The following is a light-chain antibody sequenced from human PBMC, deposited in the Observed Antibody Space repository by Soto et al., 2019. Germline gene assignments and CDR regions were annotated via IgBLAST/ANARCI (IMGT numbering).Light chain of an antibody. CDR1: NIGSQG. V-gene: IGLV3-21*02. CDR2: DNS. Sequence: ELTQPPSVSVAPGQTATISCGGNNIGSQGVHWYQQKPPQAPVLVVYDNSDRPSGIPERFSGSKSENTATLTISRVEAGDDADYYCQVWHTNSDHVVFGGGTKVTVL. J-gene: IGLJ2*01. CDR3: QVWHTNSDHVV.